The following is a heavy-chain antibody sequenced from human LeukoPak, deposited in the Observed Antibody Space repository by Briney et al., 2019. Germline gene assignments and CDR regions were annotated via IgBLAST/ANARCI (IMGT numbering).Heavy chain of an antibody. J-gene: IGHJ4*02. Sequence: GGSLRLSCAASGFTFSSYWMHWVRQAPGEGLVWVSRIKSDGSVTWYADSVKGRFTISRDNAKNTLYLQMNSLRAEDTAVYYCATSSSWDYWGQGTLVTVSS. CDR1: GFTFSSYW. CDR3: ATSSSWDY. D-gene: IGHD6-6*01. CDR2: IKSDGSVT. V-gene: IGHV3-74*01.